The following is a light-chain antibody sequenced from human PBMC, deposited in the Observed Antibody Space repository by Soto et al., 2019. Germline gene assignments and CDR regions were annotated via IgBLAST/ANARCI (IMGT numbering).Light chain of an antibody. J-gene: IGKJ5*01. CDR3: QQRNDWQVT. CDR1: QSVRSN. CDR2: EAS. V-gene: IGKV3D-11*02. Sequence: EIVLTQSPGTLSLSPGERFTLSCRASQSVRSNLAWYQQKPGQAPRLLIYEASTRATGIPARFSGSGSGTDFTLTISSLEPGDFALYYCQQRNDWQVTFGQGTRLEIK.